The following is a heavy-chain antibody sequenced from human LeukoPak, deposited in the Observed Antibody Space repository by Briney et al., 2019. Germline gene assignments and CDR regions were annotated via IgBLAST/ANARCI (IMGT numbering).Heavy chain of an antibody. D-gene: IGHD4-23*01. J-gene: IGHJ5*02. CDR2: IYTSGST. V-gene: IGHV4-61*02. Sequence: SETLSLTCTVSGGSISSGSYYWSWIRQPAGKGLEWIGRIYTSGSTNYNPSLKSRVTISVDTSKNQFSLQLSSVTAADTAVYYCARDQTYGGNSVGWFDPWGQGTLVTVSS. CDR3: ARDQTYGGNSVGWFDP. CDR1: GGSISSGSYY.